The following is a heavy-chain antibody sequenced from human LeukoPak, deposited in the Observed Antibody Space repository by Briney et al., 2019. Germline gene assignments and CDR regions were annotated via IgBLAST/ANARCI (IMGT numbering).Heavy chain of an antibody. J-gene: IGHJ6*02. Sequence: ASVKVSCKASGYTFTSYDINWVRQATGQGLEWMGWMNPNSGNTGYAQKFQGRVTMTRNTSISTAYMELSSLRSEDTAVYYCARFCGYSSSWHGYYYYYGMDVWGQGTTVTVSS. V-gene: IGHV1-8*02. CDR1: GYTFTSYD. D-gene: IGHD6-13*01. CDR3: ARFCGYSSSWHGYYYYYGMDV. CDR2: MNPNSGNT.